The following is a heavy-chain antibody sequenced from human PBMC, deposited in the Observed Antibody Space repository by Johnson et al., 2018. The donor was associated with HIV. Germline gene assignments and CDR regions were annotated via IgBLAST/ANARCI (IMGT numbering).Heavy chain of an antibody. V-gene: IGHV3-30*19. CDR2: ISYAGSNK. CDR1: GFTFSSYG. Sequence: QEKLVESGGGVVQPGGSLRLSCAASGFTFSSYGMHWVRQAPGTGLEWVAVISYAGSNKYYADSVTGRFTISRDNSKNTLYLQMNSLRAEDTALYYCARGRIAARPHAFDIWGQGTMVTVSS. CDR3: ARGRIAARPHAFDI. D-gene: IGHD6-6*01. J-gene: IGHJ3*02.